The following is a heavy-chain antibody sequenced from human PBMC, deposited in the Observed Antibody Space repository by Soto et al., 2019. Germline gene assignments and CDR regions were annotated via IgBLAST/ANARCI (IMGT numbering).Heavy chain of an antibody. Sequence: SETLSLTCTVSGGSISSYYWSWIRQPPGKGLEWIGYIYYSGSTNYNPSLKSRVTISVDTSKNQFSLKLSSVTAADTAVYYCARDSGPQDIVVVPAAKDRGDYYYYYGMDVWGQGTTVTVSS. V-gene: IGHV4-59*01. D-gene: IGHD2-2*01. CDR2: IYYSGST. CDR1: GGSISSYY. J-gene: IGHJ6*02. CDR3: ARDSGPQDIVVVPAAKDRGDYYYYYGMDV.